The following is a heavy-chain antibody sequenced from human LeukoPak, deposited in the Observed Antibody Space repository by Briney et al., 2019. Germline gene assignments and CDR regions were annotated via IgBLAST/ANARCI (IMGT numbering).Heavy chain of an antibody. V-gene: IGHV4-38-2*02. CDR1: GYSISSGYY. Sequence: SETLSLTCTVSGYSISSGYYRGWIRPPPGKGLEWTGSIDHSGSTYYNPSLKSRITISVDTSKNQFSLKLSSVTAADSAVYYCTREGPPVHYTGYYDYWGQGTLVTLSS. J-gene: IGHJ4*02. CDR2: IDHSGST. CDR3: TREGPPVHYTGYYDY. D-gene: IGHD3-9*01.